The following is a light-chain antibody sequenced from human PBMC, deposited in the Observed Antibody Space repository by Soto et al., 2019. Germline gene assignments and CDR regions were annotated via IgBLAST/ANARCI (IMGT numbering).Light chain of an antibody. CDR1: SGSVSTSYY. Sequence: QAVVTQEPSFSVSPGGTVTLTCGLSSGSVSTSYYTSWYQQTPGQAPRTLIYSTSTRSSGVPDRFSGSILGNKAALTITWAQADDEADYECLLYMGSGISGVVGGGTKLTVL. J-gene: IGLJ3*02. CDR3: LLYMGSGISGV. V-gene: IGLV8-61*01. CDR2: STS.